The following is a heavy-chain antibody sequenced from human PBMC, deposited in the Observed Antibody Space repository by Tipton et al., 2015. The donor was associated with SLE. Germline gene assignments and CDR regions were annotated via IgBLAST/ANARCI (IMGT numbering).Heavy chain of an antibody. CDR3: ARAPLGDLMFDY. V-gene: IGHV3-53*01. CDR1: GFTVSSNY. CDR2: IYSGGST. Sequence: AVSGFTVSSNYMSWVRQAPGKGLEWVSVIYSGGSTYYADSVKGRFTISRDNSKNTLYLQMNSLRAEDTAVYYCARAPLGDLMFDYWGQGTLVTVSS. J-gene: IGHJ4*02. D-gene: IGHD3-10*01.